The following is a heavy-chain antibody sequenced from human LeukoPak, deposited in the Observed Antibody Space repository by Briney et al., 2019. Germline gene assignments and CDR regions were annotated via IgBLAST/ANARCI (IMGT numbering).Heavy chain of an antibody. CDR3: AKEPYYYDSSGYDAGLAFDI. CDR2: ISGRGGST. CDR1: GFTFSSYA. V-gene: IGHV3-23*01. D-gene: IGHD3-22*01. Sequence: GGSLRLSCAASGFTFSSYAMSWVRQAPGKGLKWVSAISGRGGSTYYADSVKGRFTISRDNSKNTLYLQMNSLRAEDTAVYYCAKEPYYYDSSGYDAGLAFDIWGQGTMVTVSS. J-gene: IGHJ3*02.